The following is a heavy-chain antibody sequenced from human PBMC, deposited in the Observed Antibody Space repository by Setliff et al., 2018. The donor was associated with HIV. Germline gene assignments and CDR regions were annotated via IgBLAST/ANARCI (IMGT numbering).Heavy chain of an antibody. CDR2: INPSRGDT. V-gene: IGHV1-2*02. J-gene: IGHJ4*02. Sequence: ASVKVSCKTSGYTFTASNVHWVRQAPGQGLEWMGWINPSRGDTNYAQKFQGRVTMTRDTSIRTDYMELSRLQSEDTAVYFCARDLDSGYNAQDYFAYWGQGTPVTVSS. CDR3: ARDLDSGYNAQDYFAY. CDR1: GYTFTASN. D-gene: IGHD5-12*01.